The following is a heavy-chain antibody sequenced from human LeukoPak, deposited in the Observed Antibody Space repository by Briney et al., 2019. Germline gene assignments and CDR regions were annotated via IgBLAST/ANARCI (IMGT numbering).Heavy chain of an antibody. CDR2: THESGTT. V-gene: IGHV4-59*01. D-gene: IGHD4-17*01. J-gene: IGHJ5*02. CDR3: ARSRGGYGDYGSWFDP. Sequence: SETLSLTCTVSGGSISSYYWNWIRQPPGKGLEWIAFTHESGTTNYNPSLKSRVTMSLDTSKNQFSLRLSSVTTADTAFYYCARSRGGYGDYGSWFDPWGQGTLVNVSP. CDR1: GGSISSYY.